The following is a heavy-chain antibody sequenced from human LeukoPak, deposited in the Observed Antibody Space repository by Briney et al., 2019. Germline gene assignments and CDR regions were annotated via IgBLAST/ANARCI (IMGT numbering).Heavy chain of an antibody. CDR1: GDSISGFY. D-gene: IGHD4-17*01. Sequence: SETLSLTCTVSGDSISGFYWSWIRQPAGKGLQWIGRIYTSGSTNYNPSLKSRVTMSVDRSTNEFSLTVRSVTAADTALYYCARGVLSYGDYVDYYFYMDVWGKGTTVTVSS. CDR2: IYTSGST. CDR3: ARGVLSYGDYVDYYFYMDV. J-gene: IGHJ6*03. V-gene: IGHV4-4*07.